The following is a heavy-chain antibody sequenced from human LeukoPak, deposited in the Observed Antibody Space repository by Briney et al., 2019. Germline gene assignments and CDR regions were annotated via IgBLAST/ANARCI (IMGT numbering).Heavy chain of an antibody. Sequence: SETLSLTCAVYGGSFSGYYWSWIRQPPGKGLEWIGEINHSGSTNYNPSLKSRVTISVDTSKNQFSLKLSSVTAADTAVYYCARARYDYYDSSGYYYVNYYYYGMDVWGQGTTVTVSS. CDR3: ARARYDYYDSSGYYYVNYYYYGMDV. J-gene: IGHJ6*02. V-gene: IGHV4-34*01. CDR1: GGSFSGYY. D-gene: IGHD3-22*01. CDR2: INHSGST.